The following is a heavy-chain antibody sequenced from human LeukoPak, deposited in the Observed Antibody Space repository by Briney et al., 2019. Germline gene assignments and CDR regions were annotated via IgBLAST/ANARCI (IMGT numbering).Heavy chain of an antibody. J-gene: IGHJ4*02. CDR1: GFXXXXXX. V-gene: IGHV3-7*03. Sequence: GGSLRLSCAASGFXXXXXXMSWVRQXPXXXXXXMGNIKEDGSETYYVDSVKGRFTISRDNAQNSLYLHMHSLRVEDTAVYYCARDPYVSNFDYWGQGTLVTVSS. CDR3: ARDPYVSNFDY. D-gene: IGHD3-10*02. CDR2: IKEDGSET.